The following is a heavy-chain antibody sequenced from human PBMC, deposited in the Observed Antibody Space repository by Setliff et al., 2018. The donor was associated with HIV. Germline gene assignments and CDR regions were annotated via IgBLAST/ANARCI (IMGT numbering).Heavy chain of an antibody. CDR3: ARGGLGVVTSFDS. CDR2: IYTSGST. CDR1: GGSISSGSYY. Sequence: SETLSLTCTVSGGSISSGSYYWSWIRQPAGKGLEWIGQIYTSGSTNYNPSLKSRVTISVDTSKKQFSLKLSSVTAADTAVYYCARGGLGVVTSFDSWGPGTLVTVSS. J-gene: IGHJ4*02. V-gene: IGHV4-61*09. D-gene: IGHD3-3*01.